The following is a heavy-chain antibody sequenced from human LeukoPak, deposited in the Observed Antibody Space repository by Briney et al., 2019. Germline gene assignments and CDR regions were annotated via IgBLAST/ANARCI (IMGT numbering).Heavy chain of an antibody. CDR1: GFTFSSYS. J-gene: IGHJ6*02. Sequence: GGSLRLSCAASGFTFSSYSMNWVRQAPGKGLEWVSSISSSSSYIYYADSVKGRFTISRDNAKNSLYLQMNSLRAEDTAVYYCARGLSGDFWNPNYYYYGMDVWGQGTTVTVSS. CDR2: ISSSSSYI. CDR3: ARGLSGDFWNPNYYYYGMDV. V-gene: IGHV3-21*01. D-gene: IGHD3-3*01.